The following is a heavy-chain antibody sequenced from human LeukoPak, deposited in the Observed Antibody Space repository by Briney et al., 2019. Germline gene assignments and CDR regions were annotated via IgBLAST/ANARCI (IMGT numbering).Heavy chain of an antibody. CDR3: AKGHSAHGTGFDC. CDR1: GVTFINYG. D-gene: IGHD1-14*01. J-gene: IGHJ4*02. Sequence: GGSLRLSCAASGVTFINYGMSWVRRAPGKGLEWVSGISGSGGSTYYADSVKGRFTISRDNSKNTLYLQMNSLRAEDTAVYYCAKGHSAHGTGFDCWGPGTLVAVSS. CDR2: ISGSGGST. V-gene: IGHV3-23*01.